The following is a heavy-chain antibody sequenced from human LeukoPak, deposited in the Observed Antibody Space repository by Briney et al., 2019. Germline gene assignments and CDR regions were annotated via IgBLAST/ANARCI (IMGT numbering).Heavy chain of an antibody. CDR1: GFTFDDYA. CDR2: ISWNSGSI. D-gene: IGHD1-1*01. J-gene: IGHJ4*02. Sequence: GGSLRLSCAASGFTFDDYAMHWVRQAPGKGLEWVSGISWNSGSIGYADSVKGRFTISRDNARNTLYLQMDSLRVEDVGIYYCVRGGLEPFDYWGQGTLASVSS. V-gene: IGHV3-9*03. CDR3: VRGGLEPFDY.